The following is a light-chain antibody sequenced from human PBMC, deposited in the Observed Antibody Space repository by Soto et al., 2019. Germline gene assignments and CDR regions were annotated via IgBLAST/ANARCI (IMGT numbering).Light chain of an antibody. CDR1: QGIIYY. J-gene: IGKJ1*01. CDR2: AAS. Sequence: DIQMTQSPSSLSASVGDRVTITCRASQGIIYYLAWYQQKPGKVPKLLIYAASTLQSGVPYRFSGSGSGTDFTLTISSLQPEDVAAYYCQKYNSAPRTFGQGTKVEIK. CDR3: QKYNSAPRT. V-gene: IGKV1-27*01.